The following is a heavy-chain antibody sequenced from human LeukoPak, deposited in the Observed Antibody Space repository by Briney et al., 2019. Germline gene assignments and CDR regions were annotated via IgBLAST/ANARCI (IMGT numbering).Heavy chain of an antibody. D-gene: IGHD6-19*01. V-gene: IGHV1-24*01. CDR1: GYTLTELS. Sequence: ASVKVSCKVSGYTLTELSMHWVRQAPGKGLEWMGGFDPEDGETIYAQKFQGRVTMTEHTSTDTAYMELSSLRSEDTAVYYCATDLHGSSGWYSFWFDPWGQGTLVTVSS. CDR3: ATDLHGSSGWYSFWFDP. CDR2: FDPEDGET. J-gene: IGHJ5*02.